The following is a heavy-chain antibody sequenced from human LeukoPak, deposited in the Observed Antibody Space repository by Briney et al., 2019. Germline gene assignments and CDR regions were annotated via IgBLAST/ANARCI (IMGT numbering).Heavy chain of an antibody. J-gene: IGHJ3*02. V-gene: IGHV3-7*01. CDR2: INEDGSEK. CDR1: GFTFSRYW. CDR3: ANYYDSSGYYALDM. Sequence: RGSLRLSCAASGFTFSRYWMSWVRQAPGKGLEWVANINEDGSEKDYVDSVKGRFTISRDNAKNSLYLEMNSLTAEDTAVYYCANYYDSSGYYALDMWGQGTMVTVSP. D-gene: IGHD3-22*01.